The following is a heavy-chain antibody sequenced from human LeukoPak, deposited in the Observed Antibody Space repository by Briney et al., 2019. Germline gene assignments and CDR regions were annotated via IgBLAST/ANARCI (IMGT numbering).Heavy chain of an antibody. V-gene: IGHV3-30*18. J-gene: IGHJ4*02. D-gene: IGHD4-17*01. CDR2: ISYDGSNK. CDR1: GFTFSSYG. CDR3: AKDPTTVITGPGYYFDY. Sequence: GGSLRLSCAASGFTFSSYGMHWVRQAPGKGLEWVAVISYDGSNKYYADSVKGRFTISRDNSKNTLYLQMNSLRAEDTAVYYCAKDPTTVITGPGYYFDYWGQGTLVTVSS.